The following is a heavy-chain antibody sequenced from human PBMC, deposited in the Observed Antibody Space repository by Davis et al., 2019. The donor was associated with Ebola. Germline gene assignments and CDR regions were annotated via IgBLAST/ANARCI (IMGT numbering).Heavy chain of an antibody. CDR3: ASREVGLHNLY. V-gene: IGHV3-23*01. J-gene: IGHJ4*02. CDR2: IGTGHDT. CDR1: GFTFSSYW. Sequence: GGSLRLSCAASGFTFSSYWMSWVRQAPGKGLEWVSIIGTGHDTYYADSVKGRFTISRDNSKNTVYMQMHNLRAEDTAVYYCASREVGLHNLYWGEGTLVSVSS. D-gene: IGHD1-26*01.